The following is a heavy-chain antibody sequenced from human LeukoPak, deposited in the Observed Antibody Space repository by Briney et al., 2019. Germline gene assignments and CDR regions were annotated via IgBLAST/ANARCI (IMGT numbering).Heavy chain of an antibody. J-gene: IGHJ3*02. Sequence: SETLSLTCAVYGGSFSGYYWSWIRQPPGKGLEWIGEINHSGSTNYNPSLKSRVTISVDTSKNQFSLKLSSVTAADTAVYYCARTHGRSGSYLVFDIWGQGTMVTVSS. CDR2: INHSGST. V-gene: IGHV4-34*01. D-gene: IGHD1-26*01. CDR1: GGSFSGYY. CDR3: ARTHGRSGSYLVFDI.